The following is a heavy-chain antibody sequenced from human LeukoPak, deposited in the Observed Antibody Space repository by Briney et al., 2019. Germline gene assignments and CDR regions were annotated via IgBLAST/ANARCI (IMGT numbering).Heavy chain of an antibody. CDR3: AKGFGGSSGWFYFDY. V-gene: IGHV3-21*04. CDR2: ISSGSTYI. Sequence: GGSLRLSCATSGFTFISYSMNWVRQAPGKGLEWVSSISSGSTYIYYADSVKGRFTISRDNSKNTLYLQMNSLRAEDTAVYYCAKGFGGSSGWFYFDYWGQGTLVTVSS. CDR1: GFTFISYS. J-gene: IGHJ4*02. D-gene: IGHD6-19*01.